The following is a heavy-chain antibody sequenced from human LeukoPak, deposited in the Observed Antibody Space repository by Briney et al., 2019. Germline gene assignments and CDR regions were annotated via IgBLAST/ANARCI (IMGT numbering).Heavy chain of an antibody. J-gene: IGHJ6*03. D-gene: IGHD6-25*01. CDR2: ISSSSSYI. CDR1: GFTFSTYG. Sequence: GGTLRLSCAASGFTFSTYGMSWVRQAPGKGLEWVSSISSSSSYIYYADSVKGRFTISRDNAKNSLYLQMNSLRAEDTALYYCAKGGSADWDYMDVWGKGTTVTISS. CDR3: AKGGSADWDYMDV. V-gene: IGHV3-21*04.